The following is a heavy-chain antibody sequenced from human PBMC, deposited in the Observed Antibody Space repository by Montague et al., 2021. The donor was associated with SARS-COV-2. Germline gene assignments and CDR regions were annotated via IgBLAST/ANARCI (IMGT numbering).Heavy chain of an antibody. CDR3: AGGAGLGYGFRLGCFDS. CDR2: IYYSGST. Sequence: SETLSLTCTVSGGSISSSSYYWGWIRQPPGKGLEWIGSIYYSGSTYYNPSLKSRVTISVDTSKNQFSLKLSSVTAADTAVYYCAGGAGLGYGFRLGCFDSWGQGTLVTVSS. V-gene: IGHV4-39*01. D-gene: IGHD3-10*01. J-gene: IGHJ4*02. CDR1: GGSISSSSYY.